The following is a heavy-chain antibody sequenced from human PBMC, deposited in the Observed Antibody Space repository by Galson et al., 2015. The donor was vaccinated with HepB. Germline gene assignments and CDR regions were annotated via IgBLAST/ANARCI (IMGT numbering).Heavy chain of an antibody. CDR1: GFTVSTTY. V-gene: IGHV3-53*01. Sequence: SLRLSCAASGFTVSTTYISWVRQAPGSGLEFVSTIYSGDNTDYADTVRGRFTISRDNSKNTLYLQTNRLSPEDTAVYYCARGYTSGWYSGLGYWGQGTLVTVSS. D-gene: IGHD6-13*01. J-gene: IGHJ4*02. CDR3: ARGYTSGWYSGLGY. CDR2: IYSGDNT.